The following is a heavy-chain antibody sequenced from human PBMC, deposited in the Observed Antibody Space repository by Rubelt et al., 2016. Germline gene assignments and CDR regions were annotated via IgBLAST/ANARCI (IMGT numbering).Heavy chain of an antibody. D-gene: IGHD1-1*01. CDR1: GFAFDTYK. CDR3: ARDVQWVYRGTDY. Sequence: EVQLVESGGGLVKPGGSLRLSCAASGFAFDTYKMNWIRQAPGKGLEWGSSISSSSTYLSYAASVTGRFPISRDDATKSLYLQMNSLRAEATAVDNCARDVQWVYRGTDYWGQGTLVTVSS. J-gene: IGHJ4*02. CDR2: ISSSSTYL. V-gene: IGHV3-21*01.